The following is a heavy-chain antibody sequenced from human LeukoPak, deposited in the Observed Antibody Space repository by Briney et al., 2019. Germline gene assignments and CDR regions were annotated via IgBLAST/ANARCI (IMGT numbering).Heavy chain of an antibody. V-gene: IGHV3-49*05. J-gene: IGHJ4*02. D-gene: IGHD2-8*02. CDR3: SRSRRVHCTGACYSFDY. Sequence: KPGGSLRLSCTSSGFTFGDYGMSWFRQAPGKGPEWVGFIRSKAYGGATEYAASVKGIFTISRDDSKSIAYLQMNSLETEDTAVYYCSRSRRVHCTGACYSFDYWGQGTLVTVSS. CDR2: IRSKAYGGAT. CDR1: GFTFGDYG.